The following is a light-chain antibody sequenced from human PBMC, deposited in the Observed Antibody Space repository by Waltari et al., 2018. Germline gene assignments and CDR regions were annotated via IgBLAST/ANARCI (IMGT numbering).Light chain of an antibody. CDR3: QKYGTLPAT. CDR1: QSISKY. CDR2: DAA. J-gene: IGKJ1*01. Sequence: SCRASQSISKYVAWYQQKPGQAPRLLIYDAASRATGIPDRFSGSGSGTDFSLTISRLEPEDSAVYYCQKYGTLPATFGQGTKVGIK. V-gene: IGKV3-20*01.